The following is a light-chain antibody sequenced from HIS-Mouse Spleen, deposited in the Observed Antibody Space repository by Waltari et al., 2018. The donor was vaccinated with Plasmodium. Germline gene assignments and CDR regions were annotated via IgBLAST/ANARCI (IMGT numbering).Light chain of an antibody. V-gene: IGLV4-69*01. CDR3: QTWGTGMGV. J-gene: IGLJ2*01. Sequence: QLVLTQSPSASASLGASVKPTCPLSSRHRRHAIARPQQQPEKGPRYLMKLNSDGSHSKGDGIPDRFSGSSSGAERYLTISSLQSEDEADYYCQTWGTGMGVFGGGTKLTVL. CDR2: LNSDGSH. CDR1: SRHRRHA.